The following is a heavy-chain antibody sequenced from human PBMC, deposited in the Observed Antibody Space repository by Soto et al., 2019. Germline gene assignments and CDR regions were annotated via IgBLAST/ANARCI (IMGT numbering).Heavy chain of an antibody. Sequence: PGGSLRLSCTGSGFTFGDFGMSWFRQAPGKGLEWPSSIRSKGYGGTTESAASVRGRFITSRDDSKSIAYLQMNSLKTEDTAVYYCASLTSWSQEYYYGMDVWGQGTTVTVSS. V-gene: IGHV3-49*03. J-gene: IGHJ6*02. D-gene: IGHD2-2*01. CDR1: GFTFGDFG. CDR2: IRSKGYGGTT. CDR3: ASLTSWSQEYYYGMDV.